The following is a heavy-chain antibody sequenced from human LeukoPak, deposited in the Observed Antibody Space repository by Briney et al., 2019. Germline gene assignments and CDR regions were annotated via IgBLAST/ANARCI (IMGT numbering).Heavy chain of an antibody. CDR1: GGSISSSSYY. V-gene: IGHV4-39*01. J-gene: IGHJ4*02. Sequence: SETLSLTCTVSGGSISSSSYYWGWIRQPPGKGLEWIVSIDYSGSTYYSPSLKCRVTISVDTSKSQFSLKLSSVTAADTAVYYCARQYDSSGYYPFEYWGQGTLVTVSS. D-gene: IGHD3-22*01. CDR3: ARQYDSSGYYPFEY. CDR2: IDYSGST.